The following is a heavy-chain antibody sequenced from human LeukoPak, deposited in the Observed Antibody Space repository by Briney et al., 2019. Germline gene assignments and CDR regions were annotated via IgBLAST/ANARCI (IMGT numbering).Heavy chain of an antibody. CDR1: GYSFTSYW. V-gene: IGHV5-51*01. D-gene: IGHD3-9*01. Sequence: GESLKISCKGSGYSFTSYWSGWVRQMPGKGLEWMGIIYPGDSDTRYSPSFQGQVTISADKSISTAYLQWSSLKASDTAMYYCARSYYDILTGYSSYYFDYWGQGTLVTVSS. CDR2: IYPGDSDT. J-gene: IGHJ4*02. CDR3: ARSYYDILTGYSSYYFDY.